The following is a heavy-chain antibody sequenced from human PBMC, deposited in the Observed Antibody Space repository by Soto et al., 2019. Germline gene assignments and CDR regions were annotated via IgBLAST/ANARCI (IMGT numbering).Heavy chain of an antibody. CDR1: GGSISSGGFY. D-gene: IGHD4-4*01. V-gene: IGHV4-31*03. J-gene: IGHJ6*02. CDR2: IYDSWST. Sequence: SETLSLTCTVSGGSISSGGFYWSWVRQLPGKGLEWIAYIYDSWSTYYNPSLKSRVTISMDTSSNQFSLDLRSVTAADTAMYYCAGTTVTTYYYYYGMDVWGQGTTVTVSS. CDR3: AGTTVTTYYYYYGMDV.